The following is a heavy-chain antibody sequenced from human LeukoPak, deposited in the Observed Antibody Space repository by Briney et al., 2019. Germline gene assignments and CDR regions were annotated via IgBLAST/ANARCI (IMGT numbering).Heavy chain of an antibody. CDR1: GYTSIDYY. CDR3: TRGGDDEGPNYFVY. D-gene: IGHD3-10*01. J-gene: IGHJ4*02. CDR2: INLNSGGT. V-gene: IGHV1-2*02. Sequence: ASVKVSCKASGYTSIDYYMHWARQAPGHGLEWLGWINLNSGGTHYVQNFQGRVTMTRDTSISTAHMELDGLRYDDTAVYYCTRGGDDEGPNYFVYWGQGTLVTVSS.